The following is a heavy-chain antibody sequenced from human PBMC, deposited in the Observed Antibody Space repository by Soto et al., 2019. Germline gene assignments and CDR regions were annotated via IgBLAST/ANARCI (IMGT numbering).Heavy chain of an antibody. Sequence: SETLSLTCTFSGGSIISYYWSWIRQPAGKGLEWIGRIYTSGSTNYNPSLKSRVTMSVDTSKNQFSLKLSSVTAADTAVYYCARVNYDILTGYLYFDYWGQGTLVTVSS. CDR1: GGSIISYY. CDR2: IYTSGST. CDR3: ARVNYDILTGYLYFDY. J-gene: IGHJ4*02. V-gene: IGHV4-4*07. D-gene: IGHD3-9*01.